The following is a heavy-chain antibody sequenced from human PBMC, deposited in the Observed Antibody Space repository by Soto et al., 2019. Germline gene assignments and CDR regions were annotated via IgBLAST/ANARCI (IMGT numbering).Heavy chain of an antibody. J-gene: IGHJ4*02. V-gene: IGHV5-10-1*01. CDR1: GYSFTSYW. CDR3: ARQGQYSSGWYDY. CDR2: IDPSDSYT. Sequence: PGESVKISCXGSGYSFTSYWISWVRQMPGKGLEWMGRIDPSDSYTNYSPSFQGHVTISADKSISTAYLQWSSLKASDTAMYYCARQGQYSSGWYDYWGQGTLVTVSS. D-gene: IGHD6-19*01.